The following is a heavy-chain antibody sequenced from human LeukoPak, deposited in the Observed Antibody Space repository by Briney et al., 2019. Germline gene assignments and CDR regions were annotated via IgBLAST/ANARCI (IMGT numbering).Heavy chain of an antibody. J-gene: IGHJ5*02. CDR1: GFTVSSNY. Sequence: PGGSLRLSCAASGFTVSSNYMSWVRQAPGKGLEWVSVIYSGGSTYYADSVKGRFTISRDNSKNTLYLQMNSLRAEDTAVYYCTTVRSYWSWGSWGQGIMVTVSS. V-gene: IGHV3-53*01. CDR3: TTVRSYWSWGS. D-gene: IGHD1-26*01. CDR2: IYSGGST.